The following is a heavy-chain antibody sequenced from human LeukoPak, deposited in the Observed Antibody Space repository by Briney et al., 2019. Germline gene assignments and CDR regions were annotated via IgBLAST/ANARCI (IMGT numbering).Heavy chain of an antibody. CDR2: INHSGST. D-gene: IGHD3-22*01. CDR1: GGSFSGYY. CDR3: ARGYYDSSGYSGLDY. V-gene: IGHV4-34*01. Sequence: SETLSLTCAVYGGSFSGYYWSWIRQPPGKGLEWIGEINHSGSTTYNPSLNSRVTISVDTSKNQFSLKLSSVTAADTAVYYCARGYYDSSGYSGLDYWGQGTLVTVSS. J-gene: IGHJ4*02.